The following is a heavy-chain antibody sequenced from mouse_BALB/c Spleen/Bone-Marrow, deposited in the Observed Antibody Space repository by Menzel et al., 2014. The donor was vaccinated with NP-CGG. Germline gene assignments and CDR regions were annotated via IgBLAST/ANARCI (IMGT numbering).Heavy chain of an antibody. CDR3: ASQTGTWFAY. J-gene: IGHJ3*01. V-gene: IGHV5-6*02. D-gene: IGHD4-1*01. CDR2: ISSGGDYT. Sequence: EVKLEESGGDLVKSGGSLKLSCAASGLTFSTYGMSWVRQTPDRRLEWVATISSGGDYTYYPDSVKGRFTISRDNAKNTLYLQMSSLKSEDTAMYYCASQTGTWFAYWGQGTLVTVSA. CDR1: GLTFSTYG.